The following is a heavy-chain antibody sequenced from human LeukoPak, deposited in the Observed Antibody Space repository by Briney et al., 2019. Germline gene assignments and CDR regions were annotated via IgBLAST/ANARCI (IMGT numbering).Heavy chain of an antibody. CDR1: GYTFTSYD. V-gene: IGHV1-8*01. CDR2: MNPNSGNT. D-gene: IGHD6-13*01. J-gene: IGHJ5*02. Sequence: ASVKVSCKASGYTFTSYDINWVRQATGQGLEWMGWMNPNSGNTGYAQKFQGRVTMTRNTSISTAYMELSSLRSGDTAVYYCARDKTSSSWYSDWFDPWGQGTLVTVSS. CDR3: ARDKTSSSWYSDWFDP.